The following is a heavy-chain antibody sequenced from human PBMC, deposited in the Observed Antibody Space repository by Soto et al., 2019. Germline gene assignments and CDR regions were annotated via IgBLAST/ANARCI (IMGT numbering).Heavy chain of an antibody. D-gene: IGHD3-22*01. Sequence: QVQLVQSGAEVKKPGSSVKVSCKASGGTFSSYAISWVRQAPGQGLEWMGGIIPIFGTANYAQKFQGRVTITADESTSTAYMDLSSLRSEDTAVYYCARGGNHYYARSGPLDYWGQGTLVTVSS. CDR1: GGTFSSYA. J-gene: IGHJ4*02. CDR3: ARGGNHYYARSGPLDY. V-gene: IGHV1-69*12. CDR2: IIPIFGTA.